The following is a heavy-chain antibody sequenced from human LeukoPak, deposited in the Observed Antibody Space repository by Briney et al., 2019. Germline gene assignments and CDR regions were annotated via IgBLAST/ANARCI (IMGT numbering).Heavy chain of an antibody. CDR2: IYYTGNT. CDR3: ARYFYGSGGRRQEFDY. D-gene: IGHD3-10*01. CDR1: GGSISNNGYY. V-gene: IGHV4-31*03. J-gene: IGHJ4*02. Sequence: SQTLSLTCTVSGGSISNNGYYWSWIRQHSGQGLEWIGNIYYTGNTNYSPSLKSRTIISVDTSKNQFFLKLSSVTAADTAVYYCARYFYGSGGRRQEFDYWGQGTLVAVSS.